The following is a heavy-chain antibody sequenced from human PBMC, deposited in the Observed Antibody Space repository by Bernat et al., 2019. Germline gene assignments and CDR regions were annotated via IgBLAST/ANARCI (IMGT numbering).Heavy chain of an antibody. Sequence: QVQLVESGGGVVQPGRSLRLSCAASGFTFSSYAMHWVRQAPGKGLEWGAVISYDGSNKYYADSVQGRFTISRDNSKNTLYLQMNSLRAEDTAVYYCARAKGVASPVYGMDVWGQGTTVTVSS. D-gene: IGHD3-16*01. V-gene: IGHV3-30-3*01. CDR1: GFTFSSYA. CDR2: ISYDGSNK. CDR3: ARAKGVASPVYGMDV. J-gene: IGHJ6*02.